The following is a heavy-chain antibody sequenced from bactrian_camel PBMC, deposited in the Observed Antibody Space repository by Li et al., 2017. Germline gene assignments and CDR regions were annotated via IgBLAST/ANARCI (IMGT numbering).Heavy chain of an antibody. D-gene: IGHD3*01. CDR3: AADLVTDEPSLLEREYYY. J-gene: IGHJ4*01. V-gene: IGHV3S53*01. Sequence: VQLVESGGGSVQAGEPLRLSCVASGYTLPMNMGWFRRLPGQEREGVAAIAGDGRTDYADSVKGRFTISRDGAKNIISLQMYSLKPEDTATYYCAADLVTDEPSLLEREYYYWGQGTQVTVS. CDR2: IAGDGRT. CDR1: GYTLPMN.